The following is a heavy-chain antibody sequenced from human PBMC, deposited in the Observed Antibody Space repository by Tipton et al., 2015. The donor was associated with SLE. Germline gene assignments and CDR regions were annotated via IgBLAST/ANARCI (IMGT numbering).Heavy chain of an antibody. CDR3: ARWIVAYWYFDL. V-gene: IGHV3-66*02. J-gene: IGHJ2*01. Sequence: SLRLSCAASGFTVSSNYMSWVRQAPGKGLEWVSVIYSGGSTCYADSVKGRFTISRDNSKNTLYLQMNSLRAEDTAVYYCARWIVAYWYFDLWGRGTLVTVSS. CDR1: GFTVSSNY. CDR2: IYSGGST. D-gene: IGHD3-22*01.